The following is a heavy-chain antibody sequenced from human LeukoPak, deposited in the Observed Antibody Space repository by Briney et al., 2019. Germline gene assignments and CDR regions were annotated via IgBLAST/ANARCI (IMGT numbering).Heavy chain of an antibody. CDR1: GFTFSNYW. Sequence: KPGGSLRLSCAASGFTFSNYWMHWVRQAPGKGLVWVSRINSDARSTSYADSVKGRFTISRDNAKNTLNLQMNSLRAEDTAVYYCARGADTGYSSDSWGQGTLVTVSS. D-gene: IGHD6-19*01. CDR3: ARGADTGYSSDS. J-gene: IGHJ5*02. V-gene: IGHV3-74*01. CDR2: INSDARST.